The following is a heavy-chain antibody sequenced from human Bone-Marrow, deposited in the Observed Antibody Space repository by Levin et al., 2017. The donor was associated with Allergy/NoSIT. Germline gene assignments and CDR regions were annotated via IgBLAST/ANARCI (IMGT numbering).Heavy chain of an antibody. CDR2: IIPICGTA. D-gene: IGHD2-2*01. J-gene: IGHJ3*02. CDR1: GGTFSSYA. Sequence: SVKVSCKASGGTFSSYAISWVRQAPGQGLEWMGGIIPICGTANYAQKFQGRVTITADKSTSTAYMELSSLRSEDTAVYYCARGRRYCSSTSCYVDAFDIWGQGTMVTVSS. CDR3: ARGRRYCSSTSCYVDAFDI. V-gene: IGHV1-69*06.